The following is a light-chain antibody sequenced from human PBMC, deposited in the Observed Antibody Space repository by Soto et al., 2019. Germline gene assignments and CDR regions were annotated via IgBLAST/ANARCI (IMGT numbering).Light chain of an antibody. CDR2: DAS. CDR3: EQYNNWFSIT. CDR1: QSVSSY. Sequence: EIVLTQSAATLSLSAGERATLSWRASQSVSSYLAWYQQKPVQAPRLLIYDASNRATGIPARFSGSGSGTDFTLTISSLEPEDFAVYYCEQYNNWFSITFGQGTRLEIK. J-gene: IGKJ5*01. V-gene: IGKV3-11*01.